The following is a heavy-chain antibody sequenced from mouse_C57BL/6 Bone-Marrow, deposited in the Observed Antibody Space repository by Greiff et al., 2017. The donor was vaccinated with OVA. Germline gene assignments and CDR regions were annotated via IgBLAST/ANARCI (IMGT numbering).Heavy chain of an antibody. CDR3: ARRGLRRGRYYFDY. CDR1: GFTFSSYG. Sequence: EVKLVESGGDLVKPGGSLKLSCAASGFTFSSYGMSWVRQTPDQRLEWVATISSGGSYTYYPDSVKGRFTISRDNAKNTLYLQMSSLKSEDTAMYYCARRGLRRGRYYFDYWGQGTTLTVSS. CDR2: ISSGGSYT. D-gene: IGHD2-4*01. V-gene: IGHV5-6*01. J-gene: IGHJ2*01.